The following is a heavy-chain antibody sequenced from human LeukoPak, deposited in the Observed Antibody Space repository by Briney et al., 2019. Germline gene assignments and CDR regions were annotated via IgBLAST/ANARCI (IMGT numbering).Heavy chain of an antibody. Sequence: QPGGSLRLSCAASGFTFSSYAMNWVRQAPGKGLEWVSAISSSGGSTYYADSVKGRFTISRDNSKNTLYLQMNSLRAEDTAVYYCATTRYYYDSSGYSNFDYWGQGTLVTVSS. CDR2: ISSSGGST. CDR1: GFTFSSYA. V-gene: IGHV3-23*01. D-gene: IGHD3-22*01. CDR3: ATTRYYYDSSGYSNFDY. J-gene: IGHJ4*02.